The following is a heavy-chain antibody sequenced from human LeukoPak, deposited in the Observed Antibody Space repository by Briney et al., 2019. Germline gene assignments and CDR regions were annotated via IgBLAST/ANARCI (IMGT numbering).Heavy chain of an antibody. J-gene: IGHJ3*02. D-gene: IGHD1-1*01. CDR2: INPNSGGT. CDR1: GYTFTGYY. Sequence: ASVKVSCKASGYTFTGYYMHWVRQAPGQGLEWMGWINPNSGGTNYAQKFQGRVTMTRDTSISTAYMELSRLRPDDTAVYYCARVRLERRSDAFDIWGQGTMVTVSS. CDR3: ARVRLERRSDAFDI. V-gene: IGHV1-2*02.